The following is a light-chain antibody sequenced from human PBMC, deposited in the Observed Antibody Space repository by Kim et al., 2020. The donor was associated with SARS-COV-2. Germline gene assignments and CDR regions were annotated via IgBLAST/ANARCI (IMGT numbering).Light chain of an antibody. CDR1: QSISSW. Sequence: ASIGDRVTISCRANQSISSWLAWYQQKPGKAPKLLIYKTSYLESGVPSGFSGSGSGTEFTLTIASLQPDDFATYYCQQYDKDPYSFGQGTKVDIK. CDR3: QQYDKDPYS. V-gene: IGKV1-5*03. CDR2: KTS. J-gene: IGKJ2*03.